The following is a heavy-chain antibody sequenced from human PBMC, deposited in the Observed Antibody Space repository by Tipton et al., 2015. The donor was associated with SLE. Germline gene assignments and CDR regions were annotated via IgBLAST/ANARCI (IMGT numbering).Heavy chain of an antibody. J-gene: IGHJ6*03. CDR1: GGSISSSSYY. D-gene: IGHD3-10*01. CDR3: ARGLRFGELPLNYYYMDV. CDR2: IYYSGST. Sequence: TLSLTCTVSGGSISSSSYYWGWIRQPPGKGLEWIGIIYYSGSTYYNPSLKSRVTISVDTSKNQFSLKLSSVTAADTAVYYCARGLRFGELPLNYYYMDVWGKGTTVTVSS. V-gene: IGHV4-39*07.